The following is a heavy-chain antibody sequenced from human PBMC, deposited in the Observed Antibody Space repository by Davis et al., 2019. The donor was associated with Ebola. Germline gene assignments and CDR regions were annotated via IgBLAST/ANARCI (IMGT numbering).Heavy chain of an antibody. CDR3: SGFGLE. V-gene: IGHV5-51*01. CDR1: GYRFGNFW. J-gene: IGHJ4*02. Sequence: GESLKISCEGSGYRFGNFWIGWVRQMPGKGLEWMGIIYPGDSETRYSPSFQGQVTISADNSIGTAYLQWRSLRASDTAMYYCSGFGLEWGQGTLVTVSS. CDR2: IYPGDSET. D-gene: IGHD3/OR15-3a*01.